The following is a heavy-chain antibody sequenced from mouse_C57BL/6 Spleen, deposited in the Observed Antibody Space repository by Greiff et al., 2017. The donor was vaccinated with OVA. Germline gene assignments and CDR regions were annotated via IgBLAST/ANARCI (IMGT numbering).Heavy chain of an antibody. Sequence: VQLQQSGPELVKPGASVKISCKASGYTFTDYYMNWVKQSHGKSLEWIGDINPNNGGTSYNQKFKGKATLTVDKSSSTAYMELRSLTSEDSAVYYCGRGGAWFAYWGQGTLVTVSA. CDR1: GYTFTDYY. J-gene: IGHJ3*01. CDR2: INPNNGGT. D-gene: IGHD1-1*02. CDR3: GRGGAWFAY. V-gene: IGHV1-26*01.